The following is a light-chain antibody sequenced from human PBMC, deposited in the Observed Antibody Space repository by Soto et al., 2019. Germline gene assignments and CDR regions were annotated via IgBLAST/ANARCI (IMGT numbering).Light chain of an antibody. CDR3: AAWDDSLVV. Sequence: QSVLTQPPSASGTPGQTVTISCSGSSSNIGSAYIYWYQHLPGTAPKLLIYRNNQRPSGVPDRFSASKSGTSASLAISGLQSEDDADYYCAAWDDSLVVFGGGTKVTVL. CDR1: SSNIGSAY. J-gene: IGLJ2*01. CDR2: RNN. V-gene: IGLV1-47*01.